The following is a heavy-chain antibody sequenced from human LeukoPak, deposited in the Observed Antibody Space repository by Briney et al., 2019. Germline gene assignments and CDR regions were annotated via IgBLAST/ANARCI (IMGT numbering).Heavy chain of an antibody. CDR1: GFAFSGYA. Sequence: GGSLRLSCAASGFAFSGYAMHWVRQAPGKGLQYVSAISPTGGSTYYADSVKGRFSISRDNSKNTLYLQMSSLRPEDTAVYYCVPKGTEGYWGQGTLVTVSS. J-gene: IGHJ4*02. CDR2: ISPTGGST. V-gene: IGHV3-64D*06. CDR3: VPKGTEGY.